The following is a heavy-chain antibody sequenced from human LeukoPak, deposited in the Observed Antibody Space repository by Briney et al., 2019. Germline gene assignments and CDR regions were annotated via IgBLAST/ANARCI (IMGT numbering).Heavy chain of an antibody. CDR1: GFTFSSYA. Sequence: GGSLRLSCAASGFTFSSYAMHWVRQAPGKGLEWVTIISYDGSNKYYADYVKGRFTISRDNSKNTLYLQMNSLRAEDTALYHCARVGPLSGGQFYFDYWGQGTLVTVSS. D-gene: IGHD5-24*01. CDR3: ARVGPLSGGQFYFDY. J-gene: IGHJ4*02. V-gene: IGHV3-30*04. CDR2: ISYDGSNK.